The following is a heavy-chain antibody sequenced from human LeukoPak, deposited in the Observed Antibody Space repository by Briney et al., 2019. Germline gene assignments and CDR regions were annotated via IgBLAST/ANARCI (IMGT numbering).Heavy chain of an antibody. CDR1: GYTFTSYY. V-gene: IGHV1-46*01. CDR3: ARGGYGYGFFRRQRLDY. D-gene: IGHD5-18*01. CDR2: INPSGGST. J-gene: IGHJ4*02. Sequence: ASVKVSCKASGYTFTSYYMHWVRQAPGQGLEWMGIINPSGGSTSYAQKFQGRVTMTRDTSTSTVYMELSSLRSEDTAVYYCARGGYGYGFFRRQRLDYWGQGTLVTVSS.